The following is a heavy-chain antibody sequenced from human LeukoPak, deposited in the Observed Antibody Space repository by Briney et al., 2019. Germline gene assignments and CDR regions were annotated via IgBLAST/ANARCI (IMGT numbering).Heavy chain of an antibody. CDR2: ISYDGSNK. CDR1: GFTFSSYG. CDR3: AKDTPTDTAMATPAFIDY. D-gene: IGHD5-18*01. Sequence: GGSLRLSCAASGFTFSSYGMHWVRQAPGKGLEWVAVISYDGSNKYYADSVKGRFTISRDNSKNTLYLQMNSLRAEDTAVYYCAKDTPTDTAMATPAFIDYWGQGTLVTVSS. J-gene: IGHJ4*02. V-gene: IGHV3-30*18.